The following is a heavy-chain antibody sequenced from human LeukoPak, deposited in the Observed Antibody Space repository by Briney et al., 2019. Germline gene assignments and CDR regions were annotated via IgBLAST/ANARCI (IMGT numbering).Heavy chain of an antibody. CDR3: ASLPFPTVTSPHGGY. V-gene: IGHV4-39*07. CDR2: IFDGRRL. J-gene: IGHJ4*02. CDR1: GGSISISSPH. Sequence: PSETLSLTCGVSGGSISISSPHWGWTRQPPGKGLEWVGSIFDGRRLFYNPSLKSRVTISVDTSKNQFSLKLSSVTAADTAVYYCASLPFPTVTSPHGGYWGQGTLVTVSS. D-gene: IGHD4-17*01.